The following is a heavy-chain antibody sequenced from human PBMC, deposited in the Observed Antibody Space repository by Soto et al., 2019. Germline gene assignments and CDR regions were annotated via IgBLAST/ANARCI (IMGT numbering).Heavy chain of an antibody. CDR3: ARADDVNWFDT. CDR2: IYYSGST. J-gene: IGHJ5*02. D-gene: IGHD1-1*01. CDR1: GGSISSGGYY. V-gene: IGHV4-31*03. Sequence: QVQLQESGPGLVKPSQTLSLTCTVSGGSISSGGYYWSWIRQHPGKGLEWIGYIYYSGSTYYNPSLKSRVTISVDPPKNQCYLKLSSVTAADTAVYYCARADDVNWFDTWGQGTMVTVSS.